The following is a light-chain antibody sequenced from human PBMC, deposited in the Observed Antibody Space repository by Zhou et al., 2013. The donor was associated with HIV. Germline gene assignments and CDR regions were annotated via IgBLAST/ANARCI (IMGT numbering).Light chain of an antibody. CDR1: QSISSW. V-gene: IGKV1-5*03. Sequence: DIQMTQSPSTLSASVGDRVTITCRASQSISSWLAWYQQKPGKAPKLLMYKASSLESGVPGRFSGSRSGTEFTLTISSLQPDDFATYYCQQYNSYSSYTFGQGTKLEIK. J-gene: IGKJ2*01. CDR2: KAS. CDR3: QQYNSYSSYT.